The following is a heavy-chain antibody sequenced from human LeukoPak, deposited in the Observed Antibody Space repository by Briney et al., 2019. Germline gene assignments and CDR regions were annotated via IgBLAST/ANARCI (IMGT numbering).Heavy chain of an antibody. J-gene: IGHJ3*01. V-gene: IGHV1-2*02. CDR3: ARVLGGRELDAFDF. CDR1: AYRLTDYY. D-gene: IGHD1-7*01. CDR2: IKPNSVGT. Sequence: ASVTVSCKASAYRLTDYYFHWVRQAPGEGLEWMGWIKPNSVGTSYVQVFQGRVTMTRDTSISTVFMELIRLKSDDTAVYYCARVLGGRELDAFDFWRQETVLTVSS.